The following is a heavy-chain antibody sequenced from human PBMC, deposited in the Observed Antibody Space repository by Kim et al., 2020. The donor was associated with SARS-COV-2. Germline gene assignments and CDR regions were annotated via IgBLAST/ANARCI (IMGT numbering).Heavy chain of an antibody. CDR3: ARTSSGNQNDAFDI. V-gene: IGHV5-51*01. CDR1: GYSFISYW. D-gene: IGHD1-26*01. Sequence: GESLKISCKGSGYSFISYWIGWVRQMPGKGLEWMGIIYPGDSDTRYSPSFQGQVIIPAHKXITTAYLQWSTLKASDTAMYYCARTSSGNQNDAFDIWGQGTXXTVSS. J-gene: IGHJ3*02. CDR2: IYPGDSDT.